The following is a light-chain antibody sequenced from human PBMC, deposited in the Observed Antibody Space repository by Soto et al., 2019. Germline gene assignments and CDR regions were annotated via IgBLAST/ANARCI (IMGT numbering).Light chain of an antibody. Sequence: DIQMTQSQSSLSASVGDRVTITCRASQGISTYLVWYQQKPGKVPKLLIFAASTLHSGVPSRFSGSGSGTDFTLTISSLQPEDFATYSCQNSNGAPWTFGQGTKVEIK. CDR1: QGISTY. CDR2: AAS. V-gene: IGKV1-27*01. CDR3: QNSNGAPWT. J-gene: IGKJ1*01.